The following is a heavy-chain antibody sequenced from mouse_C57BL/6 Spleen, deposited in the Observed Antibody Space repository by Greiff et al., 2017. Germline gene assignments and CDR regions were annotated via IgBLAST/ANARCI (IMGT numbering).Heavy chain of an antibody. D-gene: IGHD2-2*01. CDR1: GYTFTDYY. CDR2: INPNNGGT. Sequence: VQLQQSGPELVKPGASVKISCKASGYTFTDYYMNWVKQSHGKSLEWIGDINPNNGGTSYNQKFKGKATLTVDKSSSTAYMELRSLTSEDSAVYYCAREVTTGFAYWGQGTLVTVSA. CDR3: AREVTTGFAY. V-gene: IGHV1-26*01. J-gene: IGHJ3*01.